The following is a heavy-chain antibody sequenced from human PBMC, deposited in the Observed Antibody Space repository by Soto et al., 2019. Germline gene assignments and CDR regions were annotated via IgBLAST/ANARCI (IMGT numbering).Heavy chain of an antibody. CDR3: TRQDGYNWGYYFDY. CDR1: GGSISSGGYY. V-gene: IGHV4-31*03. D-gene: IGHD5-12*01. CDR2: IYYSGST. Sequence: SETLSLTCTVSGGSISSGGYYWSWIRQHPGKGLEWIGYIYYSGSTYYNPSLKSRVTISVDTSKNQFSLKLSSVTAADTAVYYCTRQDGYNWGYYFDYWGQGSLVTVSS. J-gene: IGHJ4*02.